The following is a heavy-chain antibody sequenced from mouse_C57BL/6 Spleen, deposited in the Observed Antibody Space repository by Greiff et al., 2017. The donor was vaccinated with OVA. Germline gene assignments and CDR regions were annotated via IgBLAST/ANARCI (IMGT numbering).Heavy chain of an antibody. V-gene: IGHV1-20*01. J-gene: IGHJ1*03. CDR2: INPYNGDT. D-gene: IGHD1-1*01. CDR1: GYSFTGYF. CDR3: ARSTVVALHWYFDV. Sequence: EVQLQESGPELVKPGDSVKISCKASGYSFTGYFMNWVMQSHGKSLEWIGRINPYNGDTFYNQKFKGKATLTVDKSSSTAHMELRSLTSEDSAVYYCARSTVVALHWYFDVWGTGTTVTVSS.